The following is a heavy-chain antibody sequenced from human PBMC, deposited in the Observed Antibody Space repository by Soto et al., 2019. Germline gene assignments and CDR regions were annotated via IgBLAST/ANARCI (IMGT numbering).Heavy chain of an antibody. D-gene: IGHD5-18*01. CDR3: AKASVRYSYGLRGPIDY. CDR1: GFTFSSYG. J-gene: IGHJ4*02. V-gene: IGHV3-30*18. CDR2: ISYDGSNK. Sequence: PGGSLRLSCAASGFTFSSYGMHWVRQAPGKGLEWVAVISYDGSNKYYADSVKGRFTISRDNSKNTLYLQMNSLRAEDTAVYYCAKASVRYSYGLRGPIDYWGQGTLVTVSS.